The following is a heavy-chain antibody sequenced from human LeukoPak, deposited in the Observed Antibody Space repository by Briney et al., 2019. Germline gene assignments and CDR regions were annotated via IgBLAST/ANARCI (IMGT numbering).Heavy chain of an antibody. CDR3: AKNSDFDSSGLSP. CDR1: GFAFSSQA. V-gene: IGHV3-23*01. J-gene: IGHJ5*02. D-gene: IGHD3-22*01. Sequence: GGSLRLSCAASGFAFSSQAMGWVRQAPGKGLEWVSVISDSGSITYYADSVKGRFTISRDNSKNTLFLQMNSLRAEDTAVYYCAKNSDFDSSGLSPWGQGTMVTVSS. CDR2: ISDSGSIT.